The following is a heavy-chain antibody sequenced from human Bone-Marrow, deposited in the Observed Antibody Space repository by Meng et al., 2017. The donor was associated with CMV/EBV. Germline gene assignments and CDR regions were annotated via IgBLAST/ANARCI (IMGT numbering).Heavy chain of an antibody. D-gene: IGHD6-6*01. Sequence: GGSLRLSCAPSGLSFNSQWMTWVRQAPGKGLQWVANINQDGSKTYYVDSVKGRFTISRDNSKNSLYLQVDSLRVEDTAMYYCARGGRTSSAYWRDWGQGTRVTVSS. J-gene: IGHJ4*02. CDR1: GLSFNSQW. CDR3: ARGGRTSSAYWRD. CDR2: INQDGSKT. V-gene: IGHV3-7*01.